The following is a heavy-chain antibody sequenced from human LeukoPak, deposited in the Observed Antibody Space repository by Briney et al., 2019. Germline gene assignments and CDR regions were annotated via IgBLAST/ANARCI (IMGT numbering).Heavy chain of an antibody. CDR2: IIPMFGTT. V-gene: IGHV1-69*05. CDR1: GGTFINYA. CDR3: ARDGGTRLGSYLYYYMHV. J-gene: IGHJ6*03. D-gene: IGHD3-16*02. Sequence: ASVKVSCKASGGTFINYAITWVRQAPGQGLELMGGIIPMFGTTNYTQKFQGRVTISTDESTSTVYMELSSLRSDDTAVYYCARDGGTRLGSYLYYYMHVWGKGTTVTVSS.